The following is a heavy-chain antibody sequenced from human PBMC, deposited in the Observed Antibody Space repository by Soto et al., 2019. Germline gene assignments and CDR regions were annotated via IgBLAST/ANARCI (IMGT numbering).Heavy chain of an antibody. V-gene: IGHV5-51*01. CDR1: GYSFISYW. CDR3: AKHHDYNNYSGPRDV. Sequence: GESLKISCKGSGYSFISYWIGWVRQMPGKGLEWMGIIYPGDSDTRYSPSFQGQVTISADKSISTAYLQWSSLKASDTAMYYWAKHHDYNNYSGPRDVGGQGTRVPFPS. D-gene: IGHD4-4*01. CDR2: IYPGDSDT. J-gene: IGHJ6*02.